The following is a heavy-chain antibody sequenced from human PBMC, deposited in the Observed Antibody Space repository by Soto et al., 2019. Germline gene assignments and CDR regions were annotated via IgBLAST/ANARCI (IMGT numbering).Heavy chain of an antibody. D-gene: IGHD3-3*01. CDR3: TTSLPKTIFGVVLMSHYGMDV. Sequence: GGSLRLSCAASGFTFSNAWMNWVRQAPGKGLEWVGRIKSKTDGGTTDYAAPVKGRFTISRDDSKNTLYLQMNSLKTEDTAVYYCTTSLPKTIFGVVLMSHYGMDVWGQGTTVTVSS. CDR2: IKSKTDGGTT. V-gene: IGHV3-15*07. J-gene: IGHJ6*02. CDR1: GFTFSNAW.